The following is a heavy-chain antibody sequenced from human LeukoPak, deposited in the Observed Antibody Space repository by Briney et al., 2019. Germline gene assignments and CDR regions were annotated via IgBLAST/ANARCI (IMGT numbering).Heavy chain of an antibody. Sequence: PSETLSLTCTVSGGSISSSSYYWGWIRQPPGKGLEWIGRIYYSGSTYYNPSLKSRVTISVDTSKNQFSLKLSSVTAADTAVYYCARGRPRLGFVVVVAAIRISDFDYWGQGTLVTVSS. CDR2: IYYSGST. CDR1: GGSISSSSYY. CDR3: ARGRPRLGFVVVVAAIRISDFDY. D-gene: IGHD2-15*01. J-gene: IGHJ4*02. V-gene: IGHV4-39*07.